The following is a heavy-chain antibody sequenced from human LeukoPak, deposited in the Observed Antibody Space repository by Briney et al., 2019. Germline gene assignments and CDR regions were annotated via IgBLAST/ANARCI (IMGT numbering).Heavy chain of an antibody. D-gene: IGHD6-19*01. V-gene: IGHV3-30*04. J-gene: IGHJ4*02. CDR2: ISYDGSNK. CDR1: GFTFSSYA. Sequence: TGGSLRLSCAASGFTFSSYAMHWVRQAPGKGLEWVAVISYDGSNKYYADSVKGRFTISRDNSKNTLYLQMNSLRAEDTAVYYCAKDSGAVAGPFDYWGQGTLVTVSS. CDR3: AKDSGAVAGPFDY.